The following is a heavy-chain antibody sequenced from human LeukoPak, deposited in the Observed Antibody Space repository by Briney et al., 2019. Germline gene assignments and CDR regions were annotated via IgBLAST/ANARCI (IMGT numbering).Heavy chain of an antibody. D-gene: IGHD3-22*01. CDR2: ISSSSSTI. Sequence: GGSLRLSCAASGFTFSSYSMNWVRQAPGKGLEWVSYISSSSSTIYYADSVKGRSTISRDNAKNSLYLQMNSLRAEDTAVYYCARADSSGYYHPINWGQGTLVTVSS. CDR3: ARADSSGYYHPIN. CDR1: GFTFSSYS. V-gene: IGHV3-48*01. J-gene: IGHJ4*02.